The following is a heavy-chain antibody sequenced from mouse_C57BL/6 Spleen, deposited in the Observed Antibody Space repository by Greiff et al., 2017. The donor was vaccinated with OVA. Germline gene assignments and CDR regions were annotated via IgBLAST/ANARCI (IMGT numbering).Heavy chain of an antibody. CDR1: GFSFNTYA. CDR3: VRWSPYYAMDY. V-gene: IGHV10-1*01. CDR2: IRSKSNNYAT. Sequence: EVKLVESGGGLVQPKGSLKLSCAASGFSFNTYAMNWVRQAPGKGLEWVARIRSKSNNYATYYADSVKDRFTISRDDSESMLYLQMNNLKTEDTAMYYCVRWSPYYAMDYWGQGTSVTVSS. J-gene: IGHJ4*01.